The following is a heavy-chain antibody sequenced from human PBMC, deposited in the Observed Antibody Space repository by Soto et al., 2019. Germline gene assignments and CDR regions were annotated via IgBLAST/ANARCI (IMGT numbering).Heavy chain of an antibody. CDR3: TRENIENSDGLYDAFDI. V-gene: IGHV1-69*13. D-gene: IGHD2-15*01. J-gene: IGHJ3*02. CDR1: RVAFSKFI. Sequence: SVKVSCKASRVAFSKFIVTWVRQAPGLGLGWVGGIIPIFGTANYAQKFQGRVTITADESTSTSYMEVNNLRSEDTAVYYCTRENIENSDGLYDAFDIWGQGTTVTVSS. CDR2: IIPIFGTA.